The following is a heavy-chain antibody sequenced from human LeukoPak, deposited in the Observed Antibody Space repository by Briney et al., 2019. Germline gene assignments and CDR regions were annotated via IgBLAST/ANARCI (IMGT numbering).Heavy chain of an antibody. CDR2: IRSKAYGGTP. J-gene: IGHJ4*02. Sequence: GGSLRLSCTGSGFTFEYYAMSWVRQAPGKGLEWVSFIRSKAYGGTPEYAASVKGRFTISRDDSKSIACLQLNSLKSEDTAVYFCTRIGTSGGEFDYWGQGTLVTVSS. CDR3: TRIGTSGGEFDY. D-gene: IGHD1-7*01. V-gene: IGHV3-49*02. CDR1: GFTFEYYA.